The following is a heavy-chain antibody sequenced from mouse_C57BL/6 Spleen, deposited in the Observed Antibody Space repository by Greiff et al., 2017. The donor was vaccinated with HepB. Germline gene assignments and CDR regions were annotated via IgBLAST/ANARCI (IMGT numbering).Heavy chain of an antibody. CDR1: GFTFSSYA. V-gene: IGHV5-4*01. CDR3: AREDYSKGAWFAY. CDR2: ISDGGSYT. D-gene: IGHD2-5*01. J-gene: IGHJ3*01. Sequence: DVHLVESGGGLVKPGGSLKLSCAASGFTFSSYAMSWVRQTPEKRLEWVATISDGGSYTYYPDNVKGRFTISRDNAKNNLYLQMSHLKSEDTAMYYCAREDYSKGAWFAYWGQGTLVTVSA.